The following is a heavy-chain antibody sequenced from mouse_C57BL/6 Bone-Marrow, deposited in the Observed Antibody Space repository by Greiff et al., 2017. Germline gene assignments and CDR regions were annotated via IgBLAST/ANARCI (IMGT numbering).Heavy chain of an antibody. CDR1: GYTFTSYW. V-gene: IGHV1-7*01. J-gene: IGHJ2*01. CDR2: INPSSGYT. CDR3: ARVITTVELDY. Sequence: VKLVESGAELAKPGASVKLSCKASGYTFTSYWMHWVKQRPGQGLEWIGYINPSSGYTKYNQKFKDKDTLTADKSSSTAYMQLSSLTYEDSAVYYCARVITTVELDYWGQGTTLTVSS. D-gene: IGHD1-1*01.